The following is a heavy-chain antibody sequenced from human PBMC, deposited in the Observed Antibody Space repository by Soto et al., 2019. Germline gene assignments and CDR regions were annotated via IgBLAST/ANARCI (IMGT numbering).Heavy chain of an antibody. CDR1: GYTFTTYY. J-gene: IGHJ6*02. V-gene: IGHV1-46*01. CDR3: ARARCSSTSCYFPHYYGMDV. D-gene: IGHD2-2*01. CDR2: INPSGGGA. Sequence: ASVKVSCKASGYTFTTYYMHWVRQAPGQGLEWVGMINPSGGGATYAQKFQGRVTMTRDTSTSTVFMELSSLRSEDTAVYYCARARCSSTSCYFPHYYGMDVWGQGTTVTVSS.